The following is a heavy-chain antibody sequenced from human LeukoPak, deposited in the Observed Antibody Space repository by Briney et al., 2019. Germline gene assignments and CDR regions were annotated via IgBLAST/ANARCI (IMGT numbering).Heavy chain of an antibody. CDR3: ARSDGAGSYYYFDY. J-gene: IGHJ4*02. D-gene: IGHD3-10*01. Sequence: SGTLSLTCTVSGGSISGYYWSWIRQPPGKGLEWIGYIYYSGSTNYNPSLKSRLTISVDTSKNHFSLKLSSVTAADTAVYYCARSDGAGSYYYFDYWGQGTLVTVSS. V-gene: IGHV4-59*01. CDR1: GGSISGYY. CDR2: IYYSGST.